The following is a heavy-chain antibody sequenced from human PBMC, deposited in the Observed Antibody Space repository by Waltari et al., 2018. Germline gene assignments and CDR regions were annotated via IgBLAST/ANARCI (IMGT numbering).Heavy chain of an antibody. D-gene: IGHD3-22*01. Sequence: QVQLQESGPGLVKPSQTLSLTCTVSGGSISSGGYYWSWIRQHPGKGLEWIGYIYYSGRTYYNPSLNSRVTISVDTSKNQFSLKLSSVTAADTAVYYCARVSAEGYDSSGYPYWYFDLWGRGTLVTVSS. CDR3: ARVSAEGYDSSGYPYWYFDL. J-gene: IGHJ2*01. V-gene: IGHV4-31*03. CDR2: IYYSGRT. CDR1: GGSISSGGYY.